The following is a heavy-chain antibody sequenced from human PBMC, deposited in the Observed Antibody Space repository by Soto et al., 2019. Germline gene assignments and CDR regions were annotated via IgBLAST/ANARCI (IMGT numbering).Heavy chain of an antibody. Sequence: SETLSLTCTVSGDSVSTNSYSWGWIRQSPGKGLEWIGTIYSSENTVYNPSFKSRVTISVDTSKNQFSLKLNSVTAADTAVYYCARDLWGYCGTDCYPLDVWGQGTTVTVSS. CDR1: GDSVSTNSYS. J-gene: IGHJ6*02. V-gene: IGHV4-39*07. CDR3: ARDLWGYCGTDCYPLDV. D-gene: IGHD2-21*02. CDR2: IYSSENT.